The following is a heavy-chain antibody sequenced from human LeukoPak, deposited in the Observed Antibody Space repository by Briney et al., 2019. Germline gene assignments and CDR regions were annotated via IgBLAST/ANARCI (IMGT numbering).Heavy chain of an antibody. V-gene: IGHV1-46*01. CDR1: GYTFISNN. CDR3: ARCIAARRAYYPLDY. D-gene: IGHD6-6*01. CDR2: INPSGGST. Sequence: ASVKVSCKASGYTFISNNLHWMRQAPGQGLEWMGIINPSGGSTSYAQKFQGRVTMTRDMSTSTVYMELSSLRSEDTAVYYCARCIAARRAYYPLDYWGQGTLVTVSS. J-gene: IGHJ4*02.